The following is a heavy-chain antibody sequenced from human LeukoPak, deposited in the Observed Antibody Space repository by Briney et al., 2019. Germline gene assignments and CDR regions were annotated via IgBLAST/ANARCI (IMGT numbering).Heavy chain of an antibody. CDR2: INHSGST. D-gene: IGHD4-11*01. CDR1: GGSFSGYY. Sequence: SETLSLTCAVYGGSFSGYYWSWIRQPPGKGLEWIGEINHSGSTNYNPSLKSRVTISVDTSKNQFSLKLRSVTAADTAVYYCARPLTTSRFFGAFDIWGQGTMVTVSS. CDR3: ARPLTTSRFFGAFDI. J-gene: IGHJ3*02. V-gene: IGHV4-34*01.